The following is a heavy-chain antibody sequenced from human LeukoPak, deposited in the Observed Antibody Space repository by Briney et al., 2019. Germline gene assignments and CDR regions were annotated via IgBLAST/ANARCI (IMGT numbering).Heavy chain of an antibody. CDR1: GGSISSGAYY. D-gene: IGHD4-17*01. CDR2: IHYSGKT. V-gene: IGHV4-39*06. CDR3: ARDYGDHRVDY. Sequence: SETLSLTCTVSGGSISSGAYYWGWIRQPPGKGLEWIGTIHYSGKTYYNPSLKSRITISIDTSKKQFALKLSSVTAADAAVYYCARDYGDHRVDYWGRGTLVTVSS. J-gene: IGHJ4*02.